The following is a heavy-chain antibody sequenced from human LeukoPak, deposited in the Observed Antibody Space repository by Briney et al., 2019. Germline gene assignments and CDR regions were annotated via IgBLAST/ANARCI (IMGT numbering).Heavy chain of an antibody. CDR2: INHSGST. CDR1: GGSFSGYY. J-gene: IGHJ6*03. D-gene: IGHD6-19*01. Sequence: KPSETLSLTCAVYGGSFSGYYWSWIRQPPGKGLEWIGEINHSGSTNYNPSLKSRVTISVDTSKNQFSLKLSSVTAADTAVYYCARAALIIAVADYSFHYYMDVWGKGTTVTVSS. CDR3: ARAALIIAVADYSFHYYMDV. V-gene: IGHV4-34*01.